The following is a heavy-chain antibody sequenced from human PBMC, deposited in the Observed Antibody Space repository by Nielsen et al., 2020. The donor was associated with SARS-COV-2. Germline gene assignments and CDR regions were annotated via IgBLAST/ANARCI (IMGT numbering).Heavy chain of an antibody. J-gene: IGHJ4*02. CDR3: ARSAWSRASFDY. V-gene: IGHV4-34*01. D-gene: IGHD2-8*02. CDR1: GGSFSGYY. Sequence: SETLSLTCTVYGGSFSGYYWSWIRQPPGKGLQWIGEINHSGSTNYNPSLKSRVTISVDKSKNQFSLKLSSVTAADTAVYYCARSAWSRASFDYWGQGTLVTVPS. CDR2: INHSGST.